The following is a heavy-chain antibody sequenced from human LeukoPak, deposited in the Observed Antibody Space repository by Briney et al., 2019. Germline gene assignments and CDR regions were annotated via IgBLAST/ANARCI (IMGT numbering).Heavy chain of an antibody. V-gene: IGHV4-59*01. CDR1: GVSISSFY. Sequence: SETLSLTCAVSGVSISSFYWSWIRQPPGKGLEWMGYIYYSGNTNYNPSLKSRVAMSIDTSKNQFSLKLTSVTAADTALYYCARDGSGSSADVWGKGTSVTVSS. CDR2: IYYSGNT. CDR3: ARDGSGSSADV. D-gene: IGHD6-6*01. J-gene: IGHJ6*04.